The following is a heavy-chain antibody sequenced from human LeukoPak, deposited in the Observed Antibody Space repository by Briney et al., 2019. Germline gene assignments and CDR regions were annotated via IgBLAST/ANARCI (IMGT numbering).Heavy chain of an antibody. CDR1: GFTFSSYA. CDR3: ARDSGYLWFGEFSAFDI. Sequence: PGGSLRLSCAASGFTFSSYAMHWVRQAPGKGLEWVAVISYDGSNKYYADSVKGRFTISRDNSKNTLYLQMNSLRAEDTAVYYCARDSGYLWFGEFSAFDIWGQGTMVTVSS. J-gene: IGHJ3*02. D-gene: IGHD3-10*01. V-gene: IGHV3-30-3*01. CDR2: ISYDGSNK.